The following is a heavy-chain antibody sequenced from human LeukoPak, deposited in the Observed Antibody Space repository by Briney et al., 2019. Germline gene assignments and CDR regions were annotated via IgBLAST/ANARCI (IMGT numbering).Heavy chain of an antibody. CDR3: AKERVGATSGTFDI. D-gene: IGHD1-26*01. CDR1: GFTFDDYA. CDR2: ISWNSGSI. Sequence: GGSLRLSCAASGFTFDDYALHWVRQAPGKGLEWVSGISWNSGSIGYADSVKGRFTISRDNAKNSLYLQMNSLRAEDTALYYCAKERVGATSGTFDIWGQGTMVTVSS. J-gene: IGHJ3*02. V-gene: IGHV3-9*01.